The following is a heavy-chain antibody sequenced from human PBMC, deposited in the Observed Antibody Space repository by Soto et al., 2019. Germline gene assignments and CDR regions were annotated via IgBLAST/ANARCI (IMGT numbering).Heavy chain of an antibody. CDR2: IYPNTETT. V-gene: IGHV1-2*02. CDR3: VSLKPSGWPAVL. J-gene: IGHJ4*02. D-gene: IGHD6-25*01. CDR1: GYSFSGYY. Sequence: QVQLVQSGAETKNPGASVKVSCKASGYSFSGYYIQWVRQAPGQGPEWLGWIYPNTETTDSSKKFESRATMTRDRSTRTAYMELRDMRSGEPAVYYWVSLKPSGWPAVLRGQGPLVTVSS.